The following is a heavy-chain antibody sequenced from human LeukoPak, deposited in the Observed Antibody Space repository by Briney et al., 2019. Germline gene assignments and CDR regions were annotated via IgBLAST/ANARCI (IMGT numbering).Heavy chain of an antibody. D-gene: IGHD3/OR15-3a*01. CDR1: GFTFSSYA. Sequence: SGGSLRLSCAASGFTFSSYAMSWVRQAPGKGLEWVSAISGSGGSTYYADSVKGRFTISRDNSKNTLYLQMNSLRAEDTAVYYCAKDRLIWTGYHTWFDPWGRGTLVTVSS. CDR2: ISGSGGST. CDR3: AKDRLIWTGYHTWFDP. J-gene: IGHJ5*02. V-gene: IGHV3-23*01.